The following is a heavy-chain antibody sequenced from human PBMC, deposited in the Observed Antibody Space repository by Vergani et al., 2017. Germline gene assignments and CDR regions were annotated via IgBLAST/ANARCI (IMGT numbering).Heavy chain of an antibody. V-gene: IGHV1-69*01. CDR3: ARERIRLFGVVVHDAFDI. CDR1: GGSFRSYV. CDR2: IIPLFGTV. J-gene: IGHJ3*02. Sequence: VQLVQSGAEVKKPGSSVKVSCKASGGSFRSYVFNWVRQAPGQRLEWMGGIIPLFGTVNYAQKFQGRVTITADESTSTAYMELSRLRSNDTAVYYCARERIRLFGVVVHDAFDIWGQGTMVTVSS. D-gene: IGHD3-3*01.